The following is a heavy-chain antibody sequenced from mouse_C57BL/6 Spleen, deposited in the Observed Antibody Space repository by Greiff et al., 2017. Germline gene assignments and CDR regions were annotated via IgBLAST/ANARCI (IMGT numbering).Heavy chain of an antibody. CDR1: GYTFTSYW. CDR2: IDPSDSET. Sequence: QVQLKQPGAELVRPGSSVKLSCKASGYTFTSYWMHWVKQRPIQGLEWIGNIDPSDSETHYNQKFKDKATLTVDKSSSTAYMQLSSLTSEDSAVYDCARGGAGALFDDWGQGTTLTVSS. V-gene: IGHV1-52*01. D-gene: IGHD4-1*01. J-gene: IGHJ2*01. CDR3: ARGGAGALFDD.